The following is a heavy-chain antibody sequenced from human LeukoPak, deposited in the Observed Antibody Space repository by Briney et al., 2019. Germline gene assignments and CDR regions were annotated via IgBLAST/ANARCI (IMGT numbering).Heavy chain of an antibody. D-gene: IGHD2-2*01. CDR2: ISHSGSA. CDR1: GGSFSGDY. V-gene: IGHV4-34*01. J-gene: IGHJ2*01. CDR3: ARASHVPSRYQLLLRYWYFDP. Sequence: SETLSLTCAVYGGSFSGDYWSWIRQPPGKGLEWIGEISHSGSANYNPSLKSRVMISVDTSKNQFSLKLSSVTAADTAVYYCARASHVPSRYQLLLRYWYFDPWGRGTLVTVSS.